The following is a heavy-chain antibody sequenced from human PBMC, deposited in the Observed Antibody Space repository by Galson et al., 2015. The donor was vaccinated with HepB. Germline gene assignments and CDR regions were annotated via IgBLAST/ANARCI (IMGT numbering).Heavy chain of an antibody. J-gene: IGHJ4*02. D-gene: IGHD5-12*01. CDR3: ARHPGRGSVGYAFDL. CDR2: IYYNGDT. V-gene: IGHV4-59*08. Sequence: TLSLTCTVSGGSMNNYYWSWIRQSPGNRLEWIGYIYYNGDTTYNPSLGYRVGMSVDTSINQVSLWLTSVTAADTAVYYCARHPGRGSVGYAFDLWGQGTLVTVSA. CDR1: GGSMNNYY.